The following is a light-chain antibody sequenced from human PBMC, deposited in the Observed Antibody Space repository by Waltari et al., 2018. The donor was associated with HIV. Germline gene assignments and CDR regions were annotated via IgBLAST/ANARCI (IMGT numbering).Light chain of an antibody. CDR3: QSYDSTLSGPRV. CDR1: SSNIGAGYD. J-gene: IGLJ1*01. V-gene: IGLV1-40*01. Sequence: QSVLTQPPSVSGAPGQGVTISCTGSSSNIGAGYDVHWYRHLPGTAPKLLIHESTKRPSGVPDRFSGSRSGTSASLAISGLQADDEADYYCQSYDSTLSGPRVFGTGTKVTVL. CDR2: EST.